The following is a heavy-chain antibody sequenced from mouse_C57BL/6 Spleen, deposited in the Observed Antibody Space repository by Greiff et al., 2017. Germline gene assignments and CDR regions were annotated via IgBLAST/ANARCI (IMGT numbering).Heavy chain of an antibody. D-gene: IGHD2-4*01. J-gene: IGHJ2*01. CDR3: ARSYDYDLGY. Sequence: QVQLQQPGAELVKPGASVKLSCKASGYTFTSYWMHWVKQRPGQGLEWIGMIHPNSGSTNYNEKFKSKATLTVDKPSSTAYMQLSSLTSEDSAVYYCARSYDYDLGYWGQGTTLTVSS. CDR1: GYTFTSYW. V-gene: IGHV1-64*01. CDR2: IHPNSGST.